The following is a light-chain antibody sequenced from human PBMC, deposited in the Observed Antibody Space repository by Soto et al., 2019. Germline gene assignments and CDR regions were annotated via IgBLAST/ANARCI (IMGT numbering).Light chain of an antibody. Sequence: DIQMTQSPSSVSASVGDRVTITCRESQGISSWLAWDQQKPGKAPKLLFYAASSLQSGVPSSFSRSGSGTDFTLTISSLQPEDFATYYCQQSNSFQLTFGGGTKGDIK. J-gene: IGKJ4*01. CDR3: QQSNSFQLT. V-gene: IGKV1-12*01. CDR1: QGISSW. CDR2: AAS.